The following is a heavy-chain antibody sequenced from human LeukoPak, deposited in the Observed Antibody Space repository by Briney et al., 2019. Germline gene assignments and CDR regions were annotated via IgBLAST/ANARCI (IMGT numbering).Heavy chain of an antibody. V-gene: IGHV4-4*07. D-gene: IGHD6-19*01. CDR1: GDSISSSY. CDR3: ARVRLGRGLDY. J-gene: IGHJ4*02. Sequence: PSETLSLTCTVSGDSISSSYWGWIRQPAGKGLEWIGRIHTSGSTYYSPSLKSRVTMSVDTSTNQFSLELSSVTAADTAMYFCARVRLGRGLDYWGQGTLVTVSP. CDR2: IHTSGST.